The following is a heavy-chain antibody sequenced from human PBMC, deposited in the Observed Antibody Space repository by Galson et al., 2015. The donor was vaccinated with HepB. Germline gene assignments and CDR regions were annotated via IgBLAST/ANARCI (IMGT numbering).Heavy chain of an antibody. Sequence: LTCTVSGGSISSGGYYWSWIRQHPGKGLEWIGYIYYSGSTYYNLSLKSRVTISVDTSKNQFSLKLSSVTAADTAVYYCAIGYSGYNNWFDPWGQGTLVTVSS. CDR2: IYYSGST. CDR1: GGSISSGGYY. V-gene: IGHV4-31*03. D-gene: IGHD5-12*01. J-gene: IGHJ5*02. CDR3: AIGYSGYNNWFDP.